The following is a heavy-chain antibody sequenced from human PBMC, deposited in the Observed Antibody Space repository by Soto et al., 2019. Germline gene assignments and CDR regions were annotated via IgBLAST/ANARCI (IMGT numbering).Heavy chain of an antibody. Sequence: QVQLVESGGGVVQPGRSLRLSCAASGFTFSSYGMHWVRQAPGKGLEWVAVISYDGSNKYYADSVKGRVTISRDKSKNTLYLQMNSLRAEDTAVYYCAPWFGAFDYWGQGTLVTVSS. CDR2: ISYDGSNK. V-gene: IGHV3-30*03. CDR1: GFTFSSYG. D-gene: IGHD3-10*01. J-gene: IGHJ4*02. CDR3: APWFGAFDY.